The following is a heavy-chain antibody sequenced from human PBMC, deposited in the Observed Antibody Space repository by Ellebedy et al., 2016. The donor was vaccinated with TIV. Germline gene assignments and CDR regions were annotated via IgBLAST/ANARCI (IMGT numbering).Heavy chain of an antibody. CDR3: ARVIDCSGGSCQDY. CDR1: GGSISDYY. D-gene: IGHD2-15*01. CDR2: IYYSGST. V-gene: IGHV4-59*01. Sequence: SETLSLTCTVSGGSISDYYWSWNRQPPGKGLERIGYIYYSGSTNYNPSLKSRVTISVETSKNQFSLNLSSVTAADTAVYYCARVIDCSGGSCQDYWGQGTLVTVSS. J-gene: IGHJ4*02.